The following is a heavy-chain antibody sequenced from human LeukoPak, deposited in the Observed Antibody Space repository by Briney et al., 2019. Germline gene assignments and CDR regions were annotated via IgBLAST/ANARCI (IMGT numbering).Heavy chain of an antibody. Sequence: SETLSLTCTVSGGSISSSSDYWGWIRQPPGKGLEWIGSIYYSGSTYYNPSLKSRVTISVDASKNQFSLKLSSVTAADTAVYYCARRGSGSYSFWGQGTLVIVSS. J-gene: IGHJ4*02. D-gene: IGHD1-26*01. CDR3: ARRGSGSYSF. CDR1: GGSISSSSDY. CDR2: IYYSGST. V-gene: IGHV4-39*01.